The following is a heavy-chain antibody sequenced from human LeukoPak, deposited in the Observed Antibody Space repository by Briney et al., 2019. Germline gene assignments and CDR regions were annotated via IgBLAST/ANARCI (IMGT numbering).Heavy chain of an antibody. D-gene: IGHD1-7*01. J-gene: IGHJ4*02. Sequence: GGSLRLSCAASGFTFSRYSMNWVRQAPGKGLEWVSYISSSSTIYYADSVKGRFTISRDNAKNSLYLQMNSLRAEDTAVYYCARSSRELGGYAPWELMPPFDYWGQGTLVTVSS. CDR1: GFTFSRYS. CDR2: ISSSSTI. V-gene: IGHV3-48*01. CDR3: ARSSRELGGYAPWELMPPFDY.